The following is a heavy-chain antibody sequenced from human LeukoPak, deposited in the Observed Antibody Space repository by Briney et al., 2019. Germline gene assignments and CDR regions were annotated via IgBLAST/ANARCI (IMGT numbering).Heavy chain of an antibody. CDR1: GYSFTSYW. V-gene: IGHV5-51*01. D-gene: IGHD2-15*01. CDR2: IYPGDSDT. J-gene: IGHJ6*02. Sequence: GESLKISCKGSGYSFTSYWIGWVRQMPGKGLEWMGIIYPGDSDTRYSPSFQGQVTISADKSISTAYLQWSSLKASDAAMYYCARRNGLGYCSGGICYSYGMDVWGQGTTVTVSS. CDR3: ARRNGLGYCSGGICYSYGMDV.